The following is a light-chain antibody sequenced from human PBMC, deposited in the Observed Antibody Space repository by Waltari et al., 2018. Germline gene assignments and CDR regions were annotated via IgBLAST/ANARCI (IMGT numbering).Light chain of an antibody. J-gene: IGKJ4*01. V-gene: IGKV1D-12*01. CDR2: GAS. Sequence: DIQMTQSPASVSASVGDRVTITCRESQGVSSWGAWYQQKPGQATKLLLYGASSLRSGVPPRFSGSGSGTDFTLTISSLQPEDFETYYCQQGNSFPLTFGGGTKVEI. CDR1: QGVSSW. CDR3: QQGNSFPLT.